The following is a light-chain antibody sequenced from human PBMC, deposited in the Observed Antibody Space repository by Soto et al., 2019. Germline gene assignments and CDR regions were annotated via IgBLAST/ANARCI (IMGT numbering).Light chain of an antibody. V-gene: IGKV1-39*01. CDR1: QSISNF. CDR2: TAS. Sequence: DIQMTQSPSFLSASAGDRVTIFCRASQSISNFLNWYQQKPGKAPKLLIYTASKLESGVPSRFGGSGSGTDFTLTISSLQPEDFATYYCQQSYRNPRTFGLGTRVEIK. J-gene: IGKJ1*01. CDR3: QQSYRNPRT.